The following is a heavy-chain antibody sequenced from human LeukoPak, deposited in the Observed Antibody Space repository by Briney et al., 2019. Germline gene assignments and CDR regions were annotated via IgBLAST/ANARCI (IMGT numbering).Heavy chain of an antibody. CDR1: GGTFSSYA. D-gene: IGHD4-11*01. CDR2: IIPIFGTA. V-gene: IGHV1-69*05. CDR3: ARDRGTKGSIWFDP. Sequence: GASVKVSCKASGGTFSSYAISWVRQAPGQGLEWMGGIIPIFGTANYAQKFQGRVTITTDESTGTAYMELSSLRSEDTAVYYCARDRGTKGSIWFDPWGQGTLVTVSS. J-gene: IGHJ5*02.